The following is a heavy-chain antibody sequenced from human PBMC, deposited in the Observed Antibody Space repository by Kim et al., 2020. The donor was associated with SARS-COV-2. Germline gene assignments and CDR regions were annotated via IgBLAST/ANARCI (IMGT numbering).Heavy chain of an antibody. V-gene: IGHV6-1*01. Sequence: AVSVKSRITISPDTSKNPFFLQLNSGTPEDTAVYYCARGGSSRGGGLGVWGQGTKVTVSS. D-gene: IGHD3-10*01. J-gene: IGHJ6*02. CDR3: ARGGSSRGGGLGV.